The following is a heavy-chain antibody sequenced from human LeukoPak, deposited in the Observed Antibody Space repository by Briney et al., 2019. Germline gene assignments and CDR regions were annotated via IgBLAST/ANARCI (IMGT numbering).Heavy chain of an antibody. CDR3: ARRYCSSTTCTLDY. J-gene: IGHJ4*02. CDR1: GFTFSTYE. V-gene: IGHV3-48*03. CDR2: ISGSGGAI. Sequence: GGSLRLSCAASGFTFSTYEMNWVRQAPGKGLEWVSHISGSGGAIYYADSVKGRFTISRDNAKNSLYLQMNSLRAEDTAVYYCARRYCSSTTCTLDYWGQGTLVTVSS. D-gene: IGHD2-2*01.